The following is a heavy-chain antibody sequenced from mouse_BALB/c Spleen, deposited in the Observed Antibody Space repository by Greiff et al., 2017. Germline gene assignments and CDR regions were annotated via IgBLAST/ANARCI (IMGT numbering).Heavy chain of an antibody. D-gene: IGHD1-2*01. Sequence: QVQLKQSGPGLVAPSQSLSITCTVSGFSLTSYGVHWVRQPPGKGLEWLGVIWAGGSTNYNSALMSRLSISKDNSKSQVFLKMNSLQTDDTAMYYCAREGGGYYGYDYFDYWGQGTTLKVSS. CDR3: AREGGGYYGYDYFDY. CDR2: IWAGGST. CDR1: GFSLTSYG. J-gene: IGHJ2*01. V-gene: IGHV2-9*02.